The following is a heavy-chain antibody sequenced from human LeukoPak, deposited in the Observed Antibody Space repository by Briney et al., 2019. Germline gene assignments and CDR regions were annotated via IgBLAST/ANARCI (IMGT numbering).Heavy chain of an antibody. CDR2: IKSKTDGGTT. J-gene: IGHJ5*02. D-gene: IGHD3-3*01. Sequence: GGSLRLSCAASGFIFSNAWMSWVRQAPGKGLEWVGRIKSKTDGGTTDYAAPVKGRFTISRDDSKNTLYLQMNSLKTEDTAVYYCTTIITILGVPTWGQGTLVTVSS. V-gene: IGHV3-15*01. CDR3: TTIITILGVPT. CDR1: GFIFSNAW.